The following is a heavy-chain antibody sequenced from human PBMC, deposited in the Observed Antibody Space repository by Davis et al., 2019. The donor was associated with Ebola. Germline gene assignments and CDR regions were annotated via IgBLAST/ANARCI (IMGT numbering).Heavy chain of an antibody. CDR2: IYSSGIT. V-gene: IGHV4-39*02. Sequence: MPSETLSLTCTVSGGSISSSSYFWDWIRQPPGKGLEWIGNIYSSGITYNNPSLKSRGTISVDTSKNQFSLKLSSVTAADTAVYYCARGNYGDYIVLYYYNMDVWGQGTTVTVSS. CDR3: ARGNYGDYIVLYYYNMDV. CDR1: GGSISSSSYF. D-gene: IGHD4-17*01. J-gene: IGHJ6*02.